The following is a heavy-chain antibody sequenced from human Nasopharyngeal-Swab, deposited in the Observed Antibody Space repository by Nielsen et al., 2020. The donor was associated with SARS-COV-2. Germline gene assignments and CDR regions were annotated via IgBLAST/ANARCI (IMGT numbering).Heavy chain of an antibody. Sequence: ASVKVSCRASGYTFTGYYMHWVRQAPGQGLEWMGWINPNSGGTNYAQKFQGWVTMTRDTSISTAYMELSRLRSDDTAVYYCARAPGGIQLWLPYRDAFDIWGQGTMVTVSS. CDR3: ARAPGGIQLWLPYRDAFDI. CDR1: GYTFTGYY. CDR2: INPNSGGT. V-gene: IGHV1-2*04. J-gene: IGHJ3*02. D-gene: IGHD5-18*01.